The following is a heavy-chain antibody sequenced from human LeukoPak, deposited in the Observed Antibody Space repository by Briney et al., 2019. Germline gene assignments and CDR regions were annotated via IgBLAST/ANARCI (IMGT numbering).Heavy chain of an antibody. V-gene: IGHV3-33*01. CDR2: IWYDGSNQ. CDR3: ARDIAARRFDY. CDR1: GFTFRNHG. Sequence: PGGSLRLSCAASGFTFRNHGMHWVRQAPGKGLEWAAVIWYDGSNQYYADSVKGRFTISRDNSKNTLYLQMDSLRAEDTAVYYCARDIAARRFDYWGQGTPVTVSS. J-gene: IGHJ4*02. D-gene: IGHD6-6*01.